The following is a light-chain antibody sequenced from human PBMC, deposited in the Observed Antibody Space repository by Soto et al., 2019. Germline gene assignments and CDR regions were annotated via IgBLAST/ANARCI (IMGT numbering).Light chain of an antibody. CDR2: DNN. V-gene: IGLV1-51*01. CDR3: GTWDTSLSAGV. Sequence: QAVVTQPPSVSAAPGQTVTISCSGSSSNIGDNYISWFQQFPGTAPKLLIYDNNKRPSGIPGRFSGSKSGTSATLGITGLQTGDEADYYCGTWDTSLSAGVFGTGTKLTVL. CDR1: SSNIGDNY. J-gene: IGLJ1*01.